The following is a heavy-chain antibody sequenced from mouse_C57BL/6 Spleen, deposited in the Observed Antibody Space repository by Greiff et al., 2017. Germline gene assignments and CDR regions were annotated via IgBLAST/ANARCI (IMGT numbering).Heavy chain of an antibody. CDR1: GYTFTDYY. CDR3: ARESIYYYGSSFEAGC. Sequence: QVQLQQSGAELVRPGASVKLSCKASGYTFTDYYINWVKQRPGQGLEWIARIYPGSGNTYYNEKFKGKATLTAEKSSSTAYMQLSSLTSEDSAVYFGARESIYYYGSSFEAGCWGKGPSVTFAS. J-gene: IGHJ4*01. CDR2: IYPGSGNT. V-gene: IGHV1-76*01. D-gene: IGHD1-1*01.